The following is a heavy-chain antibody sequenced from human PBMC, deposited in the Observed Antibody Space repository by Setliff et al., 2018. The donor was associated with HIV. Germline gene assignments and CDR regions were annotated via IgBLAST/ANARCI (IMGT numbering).Heavy chain of an antibody. CDR3: ARDFRIIVPDVFDI. V-gene: IGHV3-48*02. CDR1: GFTFSDYN. D-gene: IGHD2-15*01. CDR2: ISGTTNTI. J-gene: IGHJ3*02. Sequence: GGSLRLSCTGSGFTFSDYNMNWVRQTPGKGLEWISYISGTTNTIYYADSVKGRFTISRDNSKNSLYLQMSSLRDEDTAVYYCARDFRIIVPDVFDIWGRDNGHRLL.